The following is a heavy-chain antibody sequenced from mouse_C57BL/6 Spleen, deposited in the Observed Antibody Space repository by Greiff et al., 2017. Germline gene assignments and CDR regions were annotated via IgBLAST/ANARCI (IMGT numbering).Heavy chain of an antibody. CDR3: ARGYDAMDY. CDR2: ISNGGGST. J-gene: IGHJ4*01. Sequence: EVKLMESGGGLVQPGGSLKLSCAASGFTFSDYYMYWVRQTPEKRLEWVAYISNGGGSTYYPDNVKGRFTISRDNAKITLYMQMSRLKAEDTAMYYCARGYDAMDYWGQGTSVTVSS. V-gene: IGHV5-12*01. D-gene: IGHD1-2*01. CDR1: GFTFSDYY.